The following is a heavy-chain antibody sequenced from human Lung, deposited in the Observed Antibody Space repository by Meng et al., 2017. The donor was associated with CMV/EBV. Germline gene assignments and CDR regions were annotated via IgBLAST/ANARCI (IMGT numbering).Heavy chain of an antibody. V-gene: IGHV4-61*01. CDR3: TRNYDR. Sequence: TRSLTCTVSGASVSSGSYYWSWFRQPPGRGLEWIGYFFNTGSTNYNPSLKSRVTISVDTSTNQFSLRLSSVTTADTAVYYCTRNYDRWGQGTLVTVSS. CDR1: GASVSSGSYY. CDR2: FFNTGST. J-gene: IGHJ5*02. D-gene: IGHD5-24*01.